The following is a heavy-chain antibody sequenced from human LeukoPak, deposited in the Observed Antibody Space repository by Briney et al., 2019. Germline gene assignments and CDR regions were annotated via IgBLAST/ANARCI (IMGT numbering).Heavy chain of an antibody. Sequence: SETLSLTCTVSGGSISSYYWSWIRQPPGKGLEWFGYIYYSRSTNYNPSLKSRVTISVDMSKNQFSLKLTSVTAADTAVYYCARDDSNYYDSSGFDYWGQGTLVTVSS. CDR3: ARDDSNYYDSSGFDY. CDR2: IYYSRST. V-gene: IGHV4-59*01. J-gene: IGHJ4*02. CDR1: GGSISSYY. D-gene: IGHD3-22*01.